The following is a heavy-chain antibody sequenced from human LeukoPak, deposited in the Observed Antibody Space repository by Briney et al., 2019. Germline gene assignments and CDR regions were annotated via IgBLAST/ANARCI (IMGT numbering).Heavy chain of an antibody. CDR2: THYSGTG. D-gene: IGHD3-22*01. CDR1: GGPIIASY. V-gene: IGHV4-59*01. J-gene: IGHJ4*02. CDR3: ARVRFYDTTGYSTSYYLDY. Sequence: PSETLSLTCAVSGGPIIASYWSWIRQPPGKGLEWIGYTHYSGTGNYNPSLKSRVTISIDTSKNRLSLRLTSVTAADTAVYYCARVRFYDTTGYSTSYYLDYWAREPWSPSPQ.